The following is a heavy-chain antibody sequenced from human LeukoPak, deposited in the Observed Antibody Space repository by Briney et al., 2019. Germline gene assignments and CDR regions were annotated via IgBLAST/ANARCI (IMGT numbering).Heavy chain of an antibody. CDR2: INGDDSSA. J-gene: IGHJ4*02. D-gene: IGHD1-1*01. CDR3: TTYKVVASYFDY. V-gene: IGHV3-74*01. CDR1: GFTFRRNW. Sequence: GGSLRLSCAASGFTFRRNWMHWVRQAPGKGLVWVSRINGDDSSAAYADSVKGRFTISRDNAKNTLYLQMNSLRAEDTAVYYCTTYKVVASYFDYWGQGTLVTVSS.